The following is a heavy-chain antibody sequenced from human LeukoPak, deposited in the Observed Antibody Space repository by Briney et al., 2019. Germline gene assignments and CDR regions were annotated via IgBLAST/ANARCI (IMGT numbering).Heavy chain of an antibody. V-gene: IGHV4-39*07. CDR3: ARGPNYDILTGSVPSFDY. CDR1: GGSISSSSYY. CDR2: IYYSGST. J-gene: IGHJ4*02. Sequence: SETLSLTCTVSGGSISSSSYYWGWIRQPPGKGLEWIGSIYYSGSTYYNPSLKSRVTISVDTSKNQFSLKLSSVTAADTAVYYCARGPNYDILTGSVPSFDYWGQGTLVTVSS. D-gene: IGHD3-9*01.